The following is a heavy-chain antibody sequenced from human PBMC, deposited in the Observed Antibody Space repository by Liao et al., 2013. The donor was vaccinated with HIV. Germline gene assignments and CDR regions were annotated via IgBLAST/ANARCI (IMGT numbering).Heavy chain of an antibody. V-gene: IGHV4-34*01. J-gene: IGHJ3*02. CDR2: INHSGAT. D-gene: IGHD1-14*01. CDR3: ARRNHPDSLAFDI. CDR1: GGTFNDYS. Sequence: QVQLQQWGAGLLKPAETLSLTCIVYGGTFNDYSWTWIRQSPGKGLEWIGEINHSGATKYTPSLKSRVTISVYTASKQFSLRLTSLTAADTAVYFCARRNHPDSLAFDIWGQGTMVTVSS.